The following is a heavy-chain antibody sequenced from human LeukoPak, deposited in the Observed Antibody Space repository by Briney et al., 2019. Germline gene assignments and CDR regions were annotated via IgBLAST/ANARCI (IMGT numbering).Heavy chain of an antibody. V-gene: IGHV3-21*04. D-gene: IGHD3-22*01. CDR2: ISSSSSYI. CDR3: ARASSGPPDAFDI. J-gene: IGHJ3*02. CDR1: GFTFSSYS. Sequence: GGSLRLSCAASGFTFSSYSMNWVRQAPGKGLEWVSSISSSSSYIYYADSVKGRFTISRHNSKNTLYLQMNSLRAEDTAVYYCARASSGPPDAFDIWGQGTMVTVSS.